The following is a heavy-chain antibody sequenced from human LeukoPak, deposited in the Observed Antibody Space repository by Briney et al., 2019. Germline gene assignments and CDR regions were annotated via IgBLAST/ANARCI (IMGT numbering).Heavy chain of an antibody. CDR2: IYTSGST. J-gene: IGHJ4*02. Sequence: SETPSLTCTVSGGSISGYYWSWIRQPAGKRLEWIGRIYTSGSTNYNPSLKSRVTMSVDTSKNQLSLKLSSVTAADTAVYHCARRGNANFFDYWGQGTLAIVSS. CDR3: ARRGNANFFDY. CDR1: GGSISGYY. V-gene: IGHV4-4*07.